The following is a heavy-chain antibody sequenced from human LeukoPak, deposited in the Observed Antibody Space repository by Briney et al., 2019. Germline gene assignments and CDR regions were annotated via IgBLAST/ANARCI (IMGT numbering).Heavy chain of an antibody. D-gene: IGHD1-26*01. CDR1: GFTFSSYW. J-gene: IGHJ4*02. Sequence: TGGSLRLSCAASGFTFSSYWMHWVRQAPGKGLEWVSVISGNGGDTFYADSVKGRFTISRDNSKHTLYLQMNSLRVEDAAVYYCAKGRTLVGGSTRSYDYWGQGTLVTVSS. V-gene: IGHV3-23*01. CDR3: AKGRTLVGGSTRSYDY. CDR2: ISGNGGDT.